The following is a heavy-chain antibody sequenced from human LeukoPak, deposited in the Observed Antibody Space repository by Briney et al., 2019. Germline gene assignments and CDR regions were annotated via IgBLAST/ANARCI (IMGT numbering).Heavy chain of an antibody. V-gene: IGHV4-34*01. CDR2: INHSGGT. CDR1: GGSFSGYY. CDR3: ASLAKKSSGYFRDY. Sequence: PSETLSLTCAVYGGSFSGYYWSWIRQPPGKGLEWIGEINHSGGTNYNPSLKSRVTISVDTSKNQFSLKLSSVTAADTAVYYCASLAKKSSGYFRDYWGQGTLVTVSS. D-gene: IGHD3-22*01. J-gene: IGHJ4*02.